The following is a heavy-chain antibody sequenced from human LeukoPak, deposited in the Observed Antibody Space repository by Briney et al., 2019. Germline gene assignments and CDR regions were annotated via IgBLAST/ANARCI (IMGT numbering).Heavy chain of an antibody. Sequence: SETLSLTCAVYGGSFSGYYWSWIRQPPGKGLEWIGEINHSGSTNYNPSLKSRVTISVDTSKNQFSLKLSSVTAAGTAVYYCARERGVVTAIRYYFDYWGQGTLVTVSS. D-gene: IGHD2-21*02. CDR2: INHSGST. J-gene: IGHJ4*02. CDR3: ARERGVVTAIRYYFDY. CDR1: GGSFSGYY. V-gene: IGHV4-34*01.